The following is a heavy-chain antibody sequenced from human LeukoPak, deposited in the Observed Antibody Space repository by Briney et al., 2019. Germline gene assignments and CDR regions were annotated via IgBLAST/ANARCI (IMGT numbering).Heavy chain of an antibody. J-gene: IGHJ6*03. Sequence: PSETLSLTCTVSGGSMSSSHSYWVWIRQPPGKGQEWIGSISNSWTTYYNPSLKSRVTISVDTSKNQFSLKLSSVTAADTAVYYCARETDFWSGYTYLKPRYMDVWGKGTTVTVSS. D-gene: IGHD3-3*01. CDR1: GGSMSSSHSY. CDR3: ARETDFWSGYTYLKPRYMDV. CDR2: ISNSWTT. V-gene: IGHV4-39*07.